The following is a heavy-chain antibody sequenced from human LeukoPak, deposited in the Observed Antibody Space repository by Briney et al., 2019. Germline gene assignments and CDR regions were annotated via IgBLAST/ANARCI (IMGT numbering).Heavy chain of an antibody. D-gene: IGHD3-9*01. V-gene: IGHV3-21*01. J-gene: IGHJ4*02. CDR3: ARAGYDILTGYYSSVY. Sequence: GGSLRLSCAASGFTLISYSMNWVRQAPGKGVEWVSSIISIIIYIYYADSVKGRFTISRDNAKNSLYLQMNSLRAEDTAVYYCARAGYDILTGYYSSVYWGQGTLVTVSS. CDR2: IISIIIYI. CDR1: GFTLISYS.